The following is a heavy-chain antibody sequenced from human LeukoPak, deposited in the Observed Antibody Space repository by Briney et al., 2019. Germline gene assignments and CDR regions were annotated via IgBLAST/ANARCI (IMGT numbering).Heavy chain of an antibody. CDR1: GGSFSGYY. V-gene: IGHV4-34*01. CDR2: INHSGST. Sequence: PSETLSLTCAVYGGSFSGYYWSWIRQPPGKGLEWIGEINHSGSTNYNPSLKSRVTISVDTSKNQFSLKLSSVTAADTAVYYCARGRSSSWGYYYYMDVWGKGTTVTVSS. J-gene: IGHJ6*03. CDR3: ARGRSSSWGYYYYMDV. D-gene: IGHD6-13*01.